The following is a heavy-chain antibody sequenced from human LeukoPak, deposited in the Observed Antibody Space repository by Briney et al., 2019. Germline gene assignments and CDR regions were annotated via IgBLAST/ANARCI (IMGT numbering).Heavy chain of an antibody. CDR3: TREYSSGWPFDY. CDR1: GFTFSDSA. V-gene: IGHV3-73*01. Sequence: GGSLRLSCAASGFTFSDSAMHWVRQTSGKGLEWVGRIRSKADSYATTYAASVRGRFAISRDDSKNTAYLQVISLKTEDTGVYYCTREYSSGWPFDYWGQGTLVTVSS. D-gene: IGHD6-19*01. J-gene: IGHJ4*02. CDR2: IRSKADSYAT.